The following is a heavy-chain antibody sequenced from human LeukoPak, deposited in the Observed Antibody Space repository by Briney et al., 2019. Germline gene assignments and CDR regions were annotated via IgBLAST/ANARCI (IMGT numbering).Heavy chain of an antibody. CDR3: ARDYSGWSLDP. CDR2: ISSSGSTI. J-gene: IGHJ5*02. V-gene: IGHV3-48*03. D-gene: IGHD5-12*01. Sequence: GGSLRLSCAASGFTFSSYEMHWVRQAPGKGLEWVSYISSSGSTIYYADSVKGRFTISRDNAKNSLYLQMNSLRAEDTAVYYCARDYSGWSLDPWGQGTLVTVSS. CDR1: GFTFSSYE.